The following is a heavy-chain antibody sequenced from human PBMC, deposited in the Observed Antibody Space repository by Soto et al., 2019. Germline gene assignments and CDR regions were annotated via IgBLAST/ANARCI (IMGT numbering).Heavy chain of an antibody. CDR2: MYPGDSDT. V-gene: IGHV5-51*01. J-gene: IGHJ4*02. D-gene: IGHD3-3*01. CDR1: GYDFNTNW. Sequence: GESLKISCKGSGYDFNTNWFGWVRQLPGRGLEWVGIMYPGDSDTRYNPSLQGHVTLSVDVTVSTAFLQWRSLETSDTGMYFCARLPRDCNKTSCYYADHWGQGTQVTVSS. CDR3: ARLPRDCNKTSCYYADH.